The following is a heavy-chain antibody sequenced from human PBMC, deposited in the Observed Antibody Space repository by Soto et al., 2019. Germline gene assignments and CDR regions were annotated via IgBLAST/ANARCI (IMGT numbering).Heavy chain of an antibody. J-gene: IGHJ4*02. Sequence: SQTRSLTYTVSGDCITSYYPNYNRQPPGKGLEWIGYIYYSGSTTYNPSLKSRVTISVDMSKNQFSLKLTSVTAADTAVYYCARLRIGQQLPGEDSWGQGALVTVSS. D-gene: IGHD6-13*01. CDR2: IYYSGST. CDR1: GDCITSYY. CDR3: ARLRIGQQLPGEDS. V-gene: IGHV4-59*08.